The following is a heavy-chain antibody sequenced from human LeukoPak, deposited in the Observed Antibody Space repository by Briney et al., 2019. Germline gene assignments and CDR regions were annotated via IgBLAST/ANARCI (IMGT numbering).Heavy chain of an antibody. CDR1: GFTFSSYA. V-gene: IGHV3-30*07. D-gene: IGHD1-1*01. CDR3: ARVSGTFATTSRVHHY. CDR2: ISYDGSNK. J-gene: IGHJ4*02. Sequence: LSGRSLRLSCAASGFTFSSYAMHWVRQAPGKGLEWVAVISYDGSNKYYADSVKGRFTISRDNSKNTLYLQMNSLRAEDTAVYYCARVSGTFATTSRVHHYWGQGTLVTVSS.